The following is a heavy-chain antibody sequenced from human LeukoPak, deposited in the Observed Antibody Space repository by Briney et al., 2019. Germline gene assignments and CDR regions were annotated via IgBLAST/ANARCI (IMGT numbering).Heavy chain of an antibody. J-gene: IGHJ6*03. CDR1: GFTFSDYY. CDR2: ITSSGSTI. CDR3: AKVEKTGYSSGWYALRSNYYYYMDV. Sequence: PGGSLRLSCAASGFTFSDYYMSWIRQAPGKGLEWVSYITSSGSTIYYADSVKGRFTISRDNAKNSLYLQMNSLRAEDTAVYYCAKVEKTGYSSGWYALRSNYYYYMDVWGKGTTVTISS. D-gene: IGHD6-19*01. V-gene: IGHV3-11*04.